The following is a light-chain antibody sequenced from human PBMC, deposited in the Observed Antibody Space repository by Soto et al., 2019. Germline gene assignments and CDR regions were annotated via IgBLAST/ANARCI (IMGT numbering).Light chain of an antibody. Sequence: EIVLTQSPGTLSLSPGERATLSCRASQSVSSSYLAWYQQKPGQAPRLLIYDASSRATGIPDRFSGSGSGTDFTLTISRLEPEDFAVYYCQQYGSPHPWPVGQGTKVQIK. CDR2: DAS. CDR1: QSVSSSY. J-gene: IGKJ1*01. V-gene: IGKV3-20*01. CDR3: QQYGSPHPWP.